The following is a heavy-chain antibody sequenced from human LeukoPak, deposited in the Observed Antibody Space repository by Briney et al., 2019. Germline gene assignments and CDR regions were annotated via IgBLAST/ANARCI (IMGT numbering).Heavy chain of an antibody. CDR3: ARGPPVRIQLWLGEYYYYMDV. CDR1: GFTFSSYA. V-gene: IGHV3-30*04. J-gene: IGHJ6*03. Sequence: TGGSLRLSCAASGFTFSSYAMHWVRQAPGKGLEWVAVISYDGSNKYYADSVKGRFTISRDNSKNTLYLQMNSLRAEDTAVYYCARGPPVRIQLWLGEYYYYMDVWGKGTTVTVSS. CDR2: ISYDGSNK. D-gene: IGHD5-18*01.